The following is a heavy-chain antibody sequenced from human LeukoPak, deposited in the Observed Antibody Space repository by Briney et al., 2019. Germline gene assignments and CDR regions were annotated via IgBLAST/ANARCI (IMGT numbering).Heavy chain of an antibody. D-gene: IGHD4-11*01. CDR2: IYYSGST. Sequence: SETLSLTCTVSGGSISSYYWSWIRQPPGKGLEWIGYIYYSGSTNYNPSLKSRVTISVDTSKNQFSLKLSSVTAADTAVYYCARTTFGNYEDYWGQGTLVTVSS. V-gene: IGHV4-59*01. CDR3: ARTTFGNYEDY. J-gene: IGHJ4*02. CDR1: GGSISSYY.